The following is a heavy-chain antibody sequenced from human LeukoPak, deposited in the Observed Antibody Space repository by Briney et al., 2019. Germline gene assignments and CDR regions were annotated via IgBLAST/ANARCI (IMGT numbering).Heavy chain of an antibody. J-gene: IGHJ6*04. CDR2: INTNTGNP. Sequence: ASVKVSCKASGYTFTNYAMNWVRQAPGQGLEWMGWINTNTGNPTYAQGFTGRFVFSLDSSVSTAYLQISSLKTEDTAVYYCARRSMVQHLDVWGKGTTVTVSS. CDR1: GYTFTNYA. CDR3: ARRSMVQHLDV. V-gene: IGHV7-4-1*02. D-gene: IGHD3-10*01.